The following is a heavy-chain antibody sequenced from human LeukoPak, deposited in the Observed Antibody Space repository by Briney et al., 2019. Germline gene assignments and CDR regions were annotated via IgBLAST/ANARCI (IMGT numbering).Heavy chain of an antibody. CDR3: ARDTSGYYYGSGSYYRWFDP. D-gene: IGHD3-10*01. V-gene: IGHV1-69*13. CDR2: IIPIVGTA. Sequence: GASVKVSCKASGGTFSSYAISWVRQAPGQGLEWMGGIIPIVGTANYAQKFQGRVTITADESTSTAYMELSSLRSEDTAVYYCARDTSGYYYGSGSYYRWFDPWGQGTLVTVSS. CDR1: GGTFSSYA. J-gene: IGHJ5*02.